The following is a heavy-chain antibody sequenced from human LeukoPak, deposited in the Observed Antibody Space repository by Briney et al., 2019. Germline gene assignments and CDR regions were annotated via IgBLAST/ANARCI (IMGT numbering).Heavy chain of an antibody. J-gene: IGHJ6*02. D-gene: IGHD6-13*01. Sequence: SGGSLRLSCAASGFTFSSYSMNWVRQAPGKGLEWVSYISSSSTIYYADSVKGRFTISRDNAKNSLYLQMNSLRAEDTAVYYCARDGSSSAYYYYYGMDVWGQGTTVTVSS. CDR1: GFTFSSYS. CDR2: ISSSSTI. CDR3: ARDGSSSAYYYYYGMDV. V-gene: IGHV3-48*01.